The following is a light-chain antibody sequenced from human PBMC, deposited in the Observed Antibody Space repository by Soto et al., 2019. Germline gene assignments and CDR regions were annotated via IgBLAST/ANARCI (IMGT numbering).Light chain of an antibody. CDR2: AAS. V-gene: IGKV3-20*01. CDR1: QSVYNNY. Sequence: EIVSTQSPGTLSLSPGERATLSCRASQSVYNNYLAWYQHKPGQAPRLLIYAASSRATGIPDRFSGSGSGTDFTLTISRLEPEDFAVYYCQPYGTSSWTFGQGTKVDIK. J-gene: IGKJ1*01. CDR3: QPYGTSSWT.